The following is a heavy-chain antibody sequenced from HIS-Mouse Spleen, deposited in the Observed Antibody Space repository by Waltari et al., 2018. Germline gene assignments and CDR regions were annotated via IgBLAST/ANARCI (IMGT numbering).Heavy chain of an antibody. CDR3: AREIPYSSSWYDWYFDL. CDR1: GGSISSRRSY. CDR2: IYYSGST. Sequence: QLQLQESGPGLVKPSETLSLTCTVSGGSISSRRSYWGWIRQPPGKGLEWIGSIYYSGSTYYNPSLKSRVTISVDTSKNQFSLKLSSVTAADTAVYYCAREIPYSSSWYDWYFDLWGRGTLVTVSS. J-gene: IGHJ2*01. V-gene: IGHV4-39*07. D-gene: IGHD6-13*01.